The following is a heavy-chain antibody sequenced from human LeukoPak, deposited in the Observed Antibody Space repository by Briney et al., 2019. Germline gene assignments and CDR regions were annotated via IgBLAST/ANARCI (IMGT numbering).Heavy chain of an antibody. CDR2: ITSSSNYI. J-gene: IGHJ4*02. D-gene: IGHD3-10*01. V-gene: IGHV3-21*03. CDR1: GFTFSSYN. CDR3: ARDCWDYGSGSYCGIDY. Sequence: GGSLRLSCAASGFTFSSYNMNWARQAPGKGLEWVSSITSSSNYIYYADSVKGRFTISRDNAKNSLYLQMNSLRAEDTTVYYCARDCWDYGSGSYCGIDYWGQGTLVTVSS.